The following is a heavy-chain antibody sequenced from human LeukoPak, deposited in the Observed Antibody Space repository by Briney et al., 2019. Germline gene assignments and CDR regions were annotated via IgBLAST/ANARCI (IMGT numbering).Heavy chain of an antibody. D-gene: IGHD5-12*01. CDR2: ISSSSSTI. CDR1: GFTFSTYS. Sequence: GGSLRLSCVASGFTFSTYSMNWVRQAPGKGLEWVSYISSSSSTIYYADSVKGRFTISRDNAQNSLYLQMNSLRDEDTAVYYCASEKVDSSDYWGQGTLVTVSS. CDR3: ASEKVDSSDY. V-gene: IGHV3-48*02. J-gene: IGHJ4*02.